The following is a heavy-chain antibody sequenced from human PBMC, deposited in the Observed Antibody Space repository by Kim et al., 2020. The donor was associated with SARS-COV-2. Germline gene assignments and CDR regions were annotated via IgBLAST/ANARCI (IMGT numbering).Heavy chain of an antibody. D-gene: IGHD3-10*01. Sequence: RFTISRDNSKNTLYLQMNSLRAEDTAVYYCAKEVSDGSGYYYYYYYGMDVWGQGTTVTVSS. V-gene: IGHV3-23*01. CDR3: AKEVSDGSGYYYYYYYGMDV. J-gene: IGHJ6*02.